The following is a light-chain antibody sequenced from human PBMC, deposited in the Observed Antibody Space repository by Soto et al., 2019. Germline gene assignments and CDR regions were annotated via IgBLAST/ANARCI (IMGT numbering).Light chain of an antibody. Sequence: QSVLTQPASVSGSPGQSITISCTGTSSDVGGYNYVSWYQQHPGKAPKLMIYDVSNRPSGVSNRFSGSKSGNTAFLTISGLQAEDEADYYCSSYTSSSTYVFGTGTKVPS. CDR2: DVS. J-gene: IGLJ1*01. CDR3: SSYTSSSTYV. V-gene: IGLV2-14*01. CDR1: SSDVGGYNY.